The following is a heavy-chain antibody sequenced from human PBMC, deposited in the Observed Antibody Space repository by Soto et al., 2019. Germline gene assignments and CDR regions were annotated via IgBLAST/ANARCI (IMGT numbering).Heavy chain of an antibody. D-gene: IGHD2-15*01. CDR1: GYTFTSYD. J-gene: IGHJ3*02. CDR2: MNPNSGNT. Sequence: QVQLVQSGAEVRKPGASVKVSCKASGYTFTSYDINWVRQATGQGLEWMGWMNPNSGNTGYAQKFQGRVTMTRNTSISTAYMELSSLRSEDTAVYYCASSSRAATVWASKRPHGSALGRKIDAFDIWGQGTMVTVSS. V-gene: IGHV1-8*01. CDR3: ASSSRAATVWASKRPHGSALGRKIDAFDI.